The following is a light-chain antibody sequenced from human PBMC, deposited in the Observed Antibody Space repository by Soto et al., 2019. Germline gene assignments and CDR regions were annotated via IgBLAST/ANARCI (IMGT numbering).Light chain of an antibody. V-gene: IGKV3-20*01. Sequence: EIVFTQSPGTLSLSPGERATLSCRASQSVSRSYLAWYQQNPCQAPRLLIYGASSIATGIPDRFSVSGSVTGFTFTIRSLEPKDVAEYVGQEHDSSPRTFGQGTKVLI. CDR1: QSVSRSY. J-gene: IGKJ1*01. CDR3: QEHDSSPRT. CDR2: GAS.